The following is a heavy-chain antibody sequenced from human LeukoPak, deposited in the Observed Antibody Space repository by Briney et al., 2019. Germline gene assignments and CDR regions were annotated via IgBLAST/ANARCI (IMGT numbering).Heavy chain of an antibody. CDR3: AAEGWFGDLFKDY. D-gene: IGHD3-10*01. Sequence: GGSLRLSCTVSGFTVSSNSMSWVRQAPGKGLEWVSFIYSDNTHYSDSVKGRFTISRDNSKNTLYLQMNSLRAEDTAVYYCAAEGWFGDLFKDYWGQGTLVTVSS. J-gene: IGHJ4*02. CDR1: GFTVSSNS. CDR2: IYSDNT. V-gene: IGHV3-53*01.